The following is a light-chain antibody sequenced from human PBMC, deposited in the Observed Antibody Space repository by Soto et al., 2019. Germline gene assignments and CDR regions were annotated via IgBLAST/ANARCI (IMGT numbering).Light chain of an antibody. CDR1: QTISTW. CDR3: QQHTNTNNPWM. Sequence: DMKMTLSHSTLSASVGDRVTITCRASQTISTWMAWYQQKPGKAPKLLVYDASTSQSGVASTFSGSGSGTEFTLIISGLQPDDSATYYCQQHTNTNNPWMFGQGTKVEI. J-gene: IGKJ2*01. V-gene: IGKV1-5*01. CDR2: DAS.